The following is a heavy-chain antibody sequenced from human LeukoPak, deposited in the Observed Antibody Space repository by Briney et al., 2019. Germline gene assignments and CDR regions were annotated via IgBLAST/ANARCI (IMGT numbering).Heavy chain of an antibody. D-gene: IGHD2/OR15-2a*01. J-gene: IGHJ6*03. CDR2: ITGSDFTT. Sequence: PGGSLRLSCAASGFTFSSYAMNWVRQAPGKGLEWVSSITGSDFTTYYADSVKGRFIISRDNSKNTLYLQMNSLRAEDTAVYYCAKIGSTFYYYYMDVWGQGTTVTVSS. V-gene: IGHV3-23*01. CDR3: AKIGSTFYYYYMDV. CDR1: GFTFSSYA.